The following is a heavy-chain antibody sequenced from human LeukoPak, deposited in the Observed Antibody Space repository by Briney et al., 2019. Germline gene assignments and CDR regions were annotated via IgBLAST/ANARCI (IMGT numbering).Heavy chain of an antibody. CDR1: GGSISSYY. Sequence: SETLSLTCTVSGGSISSYYWSWIRQPPGKGLEWIGYIYYSGSTNYNPSLKSRVTISVDTSKNQFSLKLSSVTAADTAVYYCARAEDKYYFDYWGQGTLVTVSS. CDR2: IYYSGST. V-gene: IGHV4-59*01. J-gene: IGHJ4*02. CDR3: ARAEDKYYFDY.